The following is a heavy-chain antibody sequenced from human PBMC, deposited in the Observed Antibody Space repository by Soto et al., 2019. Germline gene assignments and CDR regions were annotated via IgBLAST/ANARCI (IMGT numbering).Heavy chain of an antibody. V-gene: IGHV1-46*01. Sequence: ASVKVSCKASGYTFTSYYMHWVRQAPGQGLEWMGIINPSGGSTSYAQRFQGRVTMTRDTSTSTVYMELSSLRSEDTAVYYCARDPFTVTTLYYYYGMDVWGQGTTVTSP. CDR2: INPSGGST. D-gene: IGHD4-17*01. CDR3: ARDPFTVTTLYYYYGMDV. CDR1: GYTFTSYY. J-gene: IGHJ6*02.